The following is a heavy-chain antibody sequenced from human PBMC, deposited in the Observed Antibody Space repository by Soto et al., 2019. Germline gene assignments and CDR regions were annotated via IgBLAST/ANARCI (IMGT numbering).Heavy chain of an antibody. J-gene: IGHJ4*02. CDR3: ARAPNCHRSGCYSYFDL. D-gene: IGHD2-21*02. CDR2: IYGGGTT. Sequence: GGSLRLPCAASGFAVSSKYMTWVRQAPGKGLEWVSVIYGGGTTTYADSVKGRFTISRDNAKNKLYLQVNSLRADGTAVYYCARAPNCHRSGCYSYFDLWGQGALVTVSS. CDR1: GFAVSSKY. V-gene: IGHV3-53*01.